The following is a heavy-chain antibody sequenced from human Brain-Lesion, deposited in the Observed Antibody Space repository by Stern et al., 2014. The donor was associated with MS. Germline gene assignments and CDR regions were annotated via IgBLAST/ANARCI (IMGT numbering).Heavy chain of an antibody. CDR3: AGEEDIRYCSGGSCTGNWFDP. CDR2: IYYSGNT. CDR1: GGSVSSTSYA. Sequence: VQLVESGPGLVKPSETLSLTCTVAGGSVSSTSYAWAWIRQPPGKGLEWIGTIYYSGNTYYSPSLKGRLTISLDTSKNQFSLQRRSVTAADTAVYYCAGEEDIRYCSGGSCTGNWFDPWGQGTLVTVSS. D-gene: IGHD2-15*01. J-gene: IGHJ5*02. V-gene: IGHV4-39*01.